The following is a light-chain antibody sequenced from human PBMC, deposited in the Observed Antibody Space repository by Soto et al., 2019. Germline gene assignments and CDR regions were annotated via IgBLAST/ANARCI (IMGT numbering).Light chain of an antibody. Sequence: NFMLTQPHSVSESPGKTVTISCTRGSGSIASNYVQWYQQRPGSAPTTVIYEDNQRPSGVPDRFSGSIDSSSNSASLTISGLKTEDEADYYCQSYDSSKSVVFGGGTKLTVL. V-gene: IGLV6-57*04. J-gene: IGLJ2*01. CDR1: SGSIASNY. CDR2: EDN. CDR3: QSYDSSKSVV.